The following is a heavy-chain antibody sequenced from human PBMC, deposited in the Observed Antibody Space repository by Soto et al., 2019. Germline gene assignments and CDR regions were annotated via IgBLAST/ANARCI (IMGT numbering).Heavy chain of an antibody. CDR2: IYYSGST. CDR1: GGSISSYY. Sequence: XETLSLTCTVSGGSISSYYWSWIRQPPGKGLEWIGYIYYSGSTNYNPSLKGRVTISVDTSKNQFSLKLSSVTAADTAVYYCARAGTTMVRGVISGWFDPWGQGTLVTVS. CDR3: ARAGTTMVRGVISGWFDP. V-gene: IGHV4-59*01. J-gene: IGHJ5*02. D-gene: IGHD3-10*01.